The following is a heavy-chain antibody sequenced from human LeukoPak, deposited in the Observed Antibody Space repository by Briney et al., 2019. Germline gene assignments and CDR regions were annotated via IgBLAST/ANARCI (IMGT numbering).Heavy chain of an antibody. CDR3: ARVGETQYSYAEGDYFDY. CDR2: IIPIFGTA. J-gene: IGHJ4*02. D-gene: IGHD5-18*01. CDR1: GGTFSSYA. Sequence: SVKVSCKASGGTFSSYAISWVRQAPGQGLEWMVGIIPIFGTANYAQKFQGRVTITTDESTSTAYMELSSLRSEDTAVYYCARVGETQYSYAEGDYFDYWGQGTLVTVSS. V-gene: IGHV1-69*05.